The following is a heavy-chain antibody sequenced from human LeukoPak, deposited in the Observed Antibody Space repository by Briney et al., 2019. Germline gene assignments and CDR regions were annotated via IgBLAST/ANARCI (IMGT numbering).Heavy chain of an antibody. Sequence: GGSLRLSCAASGFTFSNNWMSWVRQAPGKGLEWVANIKQDGSKKNYVDSVKGRFSISRDNDKKSMYLQMNSLRAEDTAVYYCAKDRRAGSYDYWGQGTLVTVSS. CDR3: AKDRRAGSYDY. CDR1: GFTFSNNW. D-gene: IGHD3-10*01. CDR2: IKQDGSKK. J-gene: IGHJ4*02. V-gene: IGHV3-7*03.